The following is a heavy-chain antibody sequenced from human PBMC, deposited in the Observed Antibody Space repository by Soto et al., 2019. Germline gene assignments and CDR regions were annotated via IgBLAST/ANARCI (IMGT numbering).Heavy chain of an antibody. V-gene: IGHV3-21*01. D-gene: IGHD6-13*01. J-gene: IGHJ6*02. CDR2: ISSSSSYI. Sequence: GGSLRLSCAASGSTFSSYSMNWVRQAPGKGLEWVSSISSSSSYIYYADSVKGRFTISRDNAKNSLYLQMNSLRAEDTAVYYCARATAAAGNFYYGMDVWGQGTTVTVSS. CDR3: ARATAAAGNFYYGMDV. CDR1: GSTFSSYS.